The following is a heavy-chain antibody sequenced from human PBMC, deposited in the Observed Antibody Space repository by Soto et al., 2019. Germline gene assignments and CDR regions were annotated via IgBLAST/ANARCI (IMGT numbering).Heavy chain of an antibody. V-gene: IGHV1-2*02. Sequence: ASVKVSCKASGYTFTSYRIAWVRQAPGQGLEWMGWINPNSGSTNYAQKFQGRVTMTRDTSISTAYMELSRLRSDDTAVYYCASRAYSSSSDYYYGMDVWGQGTTVTVSS. CDR3: ASRAYSSSSDYYYGMDV. CDR1: GYTFTSYR. J-gene: IGHJ6*02. CDR2: INPNSGST. D-gene: IGHD6-6*01.